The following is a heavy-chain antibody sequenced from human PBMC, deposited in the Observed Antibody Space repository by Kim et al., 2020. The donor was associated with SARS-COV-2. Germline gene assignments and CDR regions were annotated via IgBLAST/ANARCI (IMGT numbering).Heavy chain of an antibody. CDR2: IKSKTDGGTT. J-gene: IGHJ4*02. CDR3: TTGGATTPLGVDY. CDR1: GFTFSNAW. D-gene: IGHD1-26*01. Sequence: GGSLRLSCADSGFTFSNAWMSWVRQAPGKGLEWVGRIKSKTDGGTTDYAAPVKGRFTISRDDSKNTLYLQMNSLKTEDTAVYYCTTGGATTPLGVDYWGQGTLVTVSS. V-gene: IGHV3-15*01.